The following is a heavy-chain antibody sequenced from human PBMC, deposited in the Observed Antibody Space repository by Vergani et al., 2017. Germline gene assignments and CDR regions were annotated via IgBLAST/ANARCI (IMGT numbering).Heavy chain of an antibody. CDR2: INPNSGGT. CDR1: GYTLTELS. V-gene: IGHV1-2*02. CDR3: ASLNGSGNDAFDI. D-gene: IGHD3-10*01. J-gene: IGHJ3*02. Sequence: QVQLVQSGAEVKKPGASVKVSCKVSGYTLTELSMHWVRQAPGKGLEWMGWINPNSGGTNYAQKFQGRVTMTRDTSISTAYMELSRLRSDDTAVYYCASLNGSGNDAFDIWGQGTMVTVSS.